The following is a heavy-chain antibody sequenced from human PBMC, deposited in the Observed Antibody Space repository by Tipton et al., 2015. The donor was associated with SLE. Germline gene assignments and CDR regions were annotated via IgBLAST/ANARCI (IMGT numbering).Heavy chain of an antibody. CDR2: IYYSGST. Sequence: LRLSCTVSSGSISLHYWSWIWQPPGKGLEWIGYIYYSGSTTYNPSLKSRVSISVDTSKNQFSLKLSSVTAADTAVYYCARDCGGPFNYWGQGALVTVSS. J-gene: IGHJ4*02. CDR1: SGSISLHY. V-gene: IGHV4-59*11. CDR3: ARDCGGPFNY. D-gene: IGHD3-10*01.